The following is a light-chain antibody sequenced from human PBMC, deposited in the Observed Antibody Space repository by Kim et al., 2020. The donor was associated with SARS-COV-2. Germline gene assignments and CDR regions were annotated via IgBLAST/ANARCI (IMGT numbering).Light chain of an antibody. Sequence: DIQMTQSPSTLYASVGDRITITCRASQSINTWLAWYQHKPGKAPKVLIYKASTLQSGVSSRFSGSGSGTEFTLTISSLQPDDFATYLSQQYSSSSPLTFGGGTKVDIK. V-gene: IGKV1-5*03. CDR2: KAS. CDR3: QQYSSSSPLT. J-gene: IGKJ4*01. CDR1: QSINTW.